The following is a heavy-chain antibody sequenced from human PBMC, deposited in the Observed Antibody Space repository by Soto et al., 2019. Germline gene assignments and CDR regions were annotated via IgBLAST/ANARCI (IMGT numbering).Heavy chain of an antibody. CDR3: ARVVLVRVVISDAFDI. V-gene: IGHV1-46*03. J-gene: IGHJ3*02. CDR1: GYTFTSYY. CDR2: INPSGGST. D-gene: IGHD3-10*01. Sequence: QVQLVQSGAEVKKPGASVKVSCKASGYTFTSYYMHWVRQAPGQGLEWMGIINPSGGSTSYAQKFQGRVTMTRDTSTSTVYMELSSLRSEDTAVYYCARVVLVRVVISDAFDIWGQGTMVTVSS.